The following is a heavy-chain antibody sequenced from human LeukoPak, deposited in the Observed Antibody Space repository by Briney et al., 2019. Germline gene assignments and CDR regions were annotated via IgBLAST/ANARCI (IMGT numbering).Heavy chain of an antibody. Sequence: SVKVSCKASGGTFISYAISWVRQAPGQGLEWMGGIIPIFGTANYAQKFQGRVTITTDESTSTAYMELSSLRSEDTAVYYCARGAVPAADGFFDYWGQGTLVTVSS. J-gene: IGHJ4*02. V-gene: IGHV1-69*05. CDR3: ARGAVPAADGFFDY. CDR1: GGTFISYA. D-gene: IGHD2-2*01. CDR2: IIPIFGTA.